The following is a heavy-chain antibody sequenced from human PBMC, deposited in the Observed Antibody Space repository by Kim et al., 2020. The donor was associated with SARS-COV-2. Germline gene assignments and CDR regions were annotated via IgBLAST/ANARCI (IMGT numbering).Heavy chain of an antibody. V-gene: IGHV3-23*01. D-gene: IGHD3-10*01. CDR3: AKDTITMVRGGSDFDY. Sequence: SVKGRFTISRDNSKNTLYLQMNSLRAEDTAVYYCAKDTITMVRGGSDFDYWGQGTLVTVSS. J-gene: IGHJ4*02.